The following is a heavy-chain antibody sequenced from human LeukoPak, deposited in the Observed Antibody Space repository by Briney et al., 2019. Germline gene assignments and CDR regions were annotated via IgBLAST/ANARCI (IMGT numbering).Heavy chain of an antibody. V-gene: IGHV4-59*01. Sequence: SETLSLTCTVSGGSISSYYWTWIRQPPGKGLEWIGYISYSGSTNYNPSLKSRVTISADTSKNHFSLKLTSVTAADTAVYFCARTHVVTATVDLWGQGTLVTVSS. J-gene: IGHJ5*02. CDR1: GGSISSYY. CDR2: ISYSGST. CDR3: ARTHVVTATVDL. D-gene: IGHD2-15*01.